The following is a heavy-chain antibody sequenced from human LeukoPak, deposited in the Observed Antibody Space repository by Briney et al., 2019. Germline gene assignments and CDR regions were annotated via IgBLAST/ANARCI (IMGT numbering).Heavy chain of an antibody. CDR3: ARSQTYCGGDCSTPGPFDP. J-gene: IGHJ5*02. Sequence: NPSETLSLTCAVYGGSFSGYYWSWIRQPPGKGMEWIGEINHSGSTNYSASLKSRVTISLDTSKNQLSLRLSSVTAADTAVYYCARSQTYCGGDCSTPGPFDPWGQGTLVTVSS. D-gene: IGHD2-21*02. V-gene: IGHV4-34*01. CDR1: GGSFSGYY. CDR2: INHSGST.